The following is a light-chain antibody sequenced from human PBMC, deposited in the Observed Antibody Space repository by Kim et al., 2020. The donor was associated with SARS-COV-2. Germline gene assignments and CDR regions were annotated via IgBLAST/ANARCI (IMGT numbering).Light chain of an antibody. Sequence: ASVGDRVTITCRASQVIGSRLGWYQQKPGKAPKLLIYAASNLQNGVPSRFSGSGSGTEFTLTISSLQPDDSATYYCHQATSFPVTFGQGTRLEIK. CDR1: QVIGSR. V-gene: IGKV1-12*01. CDR2: AAS. J-gene: IGKJ5*01. CDR3: HQATSFPVT.